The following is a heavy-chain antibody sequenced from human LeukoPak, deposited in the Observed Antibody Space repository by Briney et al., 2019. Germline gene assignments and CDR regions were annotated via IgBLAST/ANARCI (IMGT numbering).Heavy chain of an antibody. Sequence: ASVKVSCKASGYTFTGYYMHWVRQAPGQGLGWLGWMNPNSGNTGYAQKYQGRVTMTRNTSISTAYMELSSLRSEDTAVYYCARSYGSGSRYYYYYGMDVWGQGTTVTVSS. CDR3: ARSYGSGSRYYYYYGMDV. J-gene: IGHJ6*02. D-gene: IGHD3-10*01. CDR2: MNPNSGNT. CDR1: GYTFTGYY. V-gene: IGHV1-8*02.